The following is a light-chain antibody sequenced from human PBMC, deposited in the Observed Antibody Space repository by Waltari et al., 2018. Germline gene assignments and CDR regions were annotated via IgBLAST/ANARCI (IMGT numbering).Light chain of an antibody. CDR3: QQYDDWPPWT. CDR1: QSVSDH. V-gene: IGKV3-15*01. J-gene: IGKJ1*01. CDR2: GAS. Sequence: EIVMTQSPATLSVPPGERATLSCRASQSVSDHLAWYQQKPGQAPSLLIYGASTRATGIPARFSGSGSGTEFTLTISSLQSEDFAVYFCQQYDDWPPWTFGQGTKVEMK.